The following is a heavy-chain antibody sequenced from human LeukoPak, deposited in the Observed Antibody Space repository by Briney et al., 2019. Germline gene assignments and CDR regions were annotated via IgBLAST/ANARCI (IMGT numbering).Heavy chain of an antibody. Sequence: GGSLRLSCAASGFTFSGYWMHWVRQAPGKGLVWVSRINSDGSRTIYADSVKGRSTISRDNAKNTLYLQMNSLRAEDTAVFYCAREGSSSYYTDYWGQGTLVTVSS. CDR2: INSDGSRT. J-gene: IGHJ4*02. D-gene: IGHD3-22*01. V-gene: IGHV3-74*01. CDR1: GFTFSGYW. CDR3: AREGSSSYYTDY.